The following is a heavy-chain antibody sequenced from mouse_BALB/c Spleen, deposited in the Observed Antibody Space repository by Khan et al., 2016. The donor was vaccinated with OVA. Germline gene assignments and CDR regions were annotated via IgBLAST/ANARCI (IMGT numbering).Heavy chain of an antibody. Sequence: EVELVESGGGLVKPGGSLKLSCAASGFTFSDYYMYWVRQTPEKRLEWVATISDGGSYTYYPDSVKGRFTIYREDAKNNRYLQRGSLKSDDTAMYYCARGYYGNPFAYWGQGTLVTVSA. J-gene: IGHJ3*01. CDR3: ARGYYGNPFAY. V-gene: IGHV5-4*02. CDR2: ISDGGSYT. CDR1: GFTFSDYY. D-gene: IGHD2-1*01.